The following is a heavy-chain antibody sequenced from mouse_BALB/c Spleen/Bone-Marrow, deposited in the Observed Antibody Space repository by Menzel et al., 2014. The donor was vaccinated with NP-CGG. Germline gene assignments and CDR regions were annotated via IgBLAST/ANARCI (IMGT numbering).Heavy chain of an antibody. CDR2: IDPANGNT. J-gene: IGHJ1*01. V-gene: IGHV14-3*02. CDR1: GFNIKDTY. CDR3: ATMITDWYFDD. D-gene: IGHD2-4*01. Sequence: EVKLQESGAELVKPGASVKLSCTASGFNIKDTYMHWVKQRPEQGLEWIGRIDPANGNTKYDPKFQGKATITADTSSNAAYLQLSSLTSEDTAVYYCATMITDWYFDDWGAGTTVTVSS.